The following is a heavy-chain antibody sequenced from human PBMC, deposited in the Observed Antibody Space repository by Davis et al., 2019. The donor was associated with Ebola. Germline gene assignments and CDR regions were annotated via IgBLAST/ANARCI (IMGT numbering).Heavy chain of an antibody. J-gene: IGHJ6*02. CDR3: AREGVLWFGELLGYYYGMDV. CDR1: GFTFSSYE. CDR2: ISSSGSTI. D-gene: IGHD3-10*01. V-gene: IGHV3-48*03. Sequence: PGGSLRLSCAASGFTFSSYEMNWVRQAPGKGLEWVSYISSSGSTIYYADSVKGRFTISRDNSKNTLYLQMNSLRAEDAAVYYCAREGVLWFGELLGYYYGMDVWGQGTTVTVSS.